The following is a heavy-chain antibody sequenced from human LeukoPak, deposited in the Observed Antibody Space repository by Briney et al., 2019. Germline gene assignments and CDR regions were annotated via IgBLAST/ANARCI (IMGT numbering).Heavy chain of an antibody. CDR3: ARVYGTRNYDILTGYYIEHYYYGMDV. CDR1: GYTFTNYG. V-gene: IGHV1-18*01. Sequence: ASVKVSCKASGYTFTNYGITWVRQAPGQGLEWMGWISAYNGNTNYAQKLQGRVTMTTDTSTSTAYMELRSLRSDDTAVYYCARVYGTRNYDILTGYYIEHYYYGMDVWGQGTTVTVSS. CDR2: ISAYNGNT. J-gene: IGHJ6*02. D-gene: IGHD3-9*01.